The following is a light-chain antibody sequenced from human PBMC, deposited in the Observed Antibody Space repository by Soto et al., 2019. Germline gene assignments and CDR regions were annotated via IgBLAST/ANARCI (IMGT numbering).Light chain of an antibody. CDR3: QQANSFPFT. CDR2: AAS. CDR1: QGISRS. J-gene: IGKJ3*01. V-gene: IGKV1-12*01. Sequence: DIQMTQSPSSVSAFVGDRVTITCRASQGISRSLAWYQQKSGEAPKLLIYAASNLQSGVPSRFSGSGSGTDFTLTITRLQPEDFATYYCQQANSFPFTFGPGTKVDI.